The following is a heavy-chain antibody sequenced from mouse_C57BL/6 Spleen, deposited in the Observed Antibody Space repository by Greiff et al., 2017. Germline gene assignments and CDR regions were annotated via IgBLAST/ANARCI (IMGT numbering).Heavy chain of an antibody. D-gene: IGHD2-3*01. CDR3: VREGGDGSLAWFAY. V-gene: IGHV10-3*01. CDR2: IRSKSSNYAT. J-gene: IGHJ3*01. CDR1: CFTFNTYA. Sequence: EVQLQQSGGGLVQPKGSLKLSCAASCFTFNTYAMHWVRQAPGKGLEWVARIRSKSSNYATYYADSVKDRFTISRDDSQSMLYLQMNNLKTEDTAMYYCVREGGDGSLAWFAYWGQGTLVTVSA.